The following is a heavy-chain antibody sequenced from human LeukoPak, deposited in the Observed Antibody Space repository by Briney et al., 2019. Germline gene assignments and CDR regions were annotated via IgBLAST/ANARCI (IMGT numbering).Heavy chain of an antibody. CDR2: IYTSGST. CDR1: GGSISSYL. CDR3: ARDRSESGSYDWFDP. V-gene: IGHV4-4*07. Sequence: PSETLSLTCTVSGGSISSYLWSWIRQSAGKGLEWIGRIYTSGSTNYNPSLKSRVTMSVDTSKNQFSLNLSSVTAADTAVYYCARDRSESGSYDWFDPWGQGTLVTVSS. J-gene: IGHJ5*02. D-gene: IGHD1-26*01.